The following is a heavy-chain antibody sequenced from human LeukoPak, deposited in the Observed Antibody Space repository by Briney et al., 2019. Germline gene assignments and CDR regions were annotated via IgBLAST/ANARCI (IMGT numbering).Heavy chain of an antibody. CDR1: GYTFTGYY. CDR2: INPNSGGT. CDR3: ARDNSRYDFWSYRDY. V-gene: IGHV1-2*02. D-gene: IGHD3-3*01. Sequence: ASVKVSCKASGYTFTGYYMHWVRQAPGQGLEWMGWINPNSGGTNYAQKFQGRVTMTRDTYISTAYMELSRLRSDDTAVYYCARDNSRYDFWSYRDYWGQGTLVTVSS. J-gene: IGHJ4*02.